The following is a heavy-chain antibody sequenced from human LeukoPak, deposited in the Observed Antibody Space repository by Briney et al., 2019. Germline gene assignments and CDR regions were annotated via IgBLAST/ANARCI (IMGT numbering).Heavy chain of an antibody. CDR2: IYYSGST. CDR3: ARGNGWYFY. V-gene: IGHV4-59*01. D-gene: IGHD6-19*01. CDR1: GGSISSYY. Sequence: SETLSLTCTVSGGSISSYYWSWIWQPPGKGLEWIGYIYYSGSTNYNPSLKSRVTISVDTSKNQVSLKLSSVTAADTAVYYCARGNGWYFYWGQGTLVTVSS. J-gene: IGHJ4*02.